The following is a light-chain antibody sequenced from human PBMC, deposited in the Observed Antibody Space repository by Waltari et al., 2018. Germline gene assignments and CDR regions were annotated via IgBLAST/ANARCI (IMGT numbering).Light chain of an antibody. CDR3: SSYATASALMV. Sequence: QSALTQPASVSGSLGQSVTISCTGSTTDLGTYEYVSWYQQHPGKAPKLIIFDVTNRPSGISTRFSGSKSGDTASLTISALPAEDEADYHCSSYATASALMVFGGGTRLTVL. CDR1: TTDLGTYEY. CDR2: DVT. V-gene: IGLV2-14*03. J-gene: IGLJ2*01.